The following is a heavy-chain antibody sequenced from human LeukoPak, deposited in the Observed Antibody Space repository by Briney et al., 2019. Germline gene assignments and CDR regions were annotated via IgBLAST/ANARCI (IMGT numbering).Heavy chain of an antibody. J-gene: IGHJ4*02. D-gene: IGHD3-22*01. V-gene: IGHV1-8*02. CDR3: AREYDSSGYSDY. CDR1: GGTFSSYA. Sequence: ASVKVSCKASGGTFSSYAISWVRQAPGQGLEWMGWMNPNSGNTGYAQKLQGRVTMARNTSISTAYMELSSLRSEDTAVYYCAREYDSSGYSDYWGQGTLVTVSS. CDR2: MNPNSGNT.